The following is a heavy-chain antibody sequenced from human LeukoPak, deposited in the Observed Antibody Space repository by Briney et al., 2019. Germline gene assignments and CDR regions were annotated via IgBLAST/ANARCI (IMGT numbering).Heavy chain of an antibody. Sequence: SETLSLTCTVSGGSISSYYWSWIRQPPGKGLEWIGYIYYSGSTNYNPALKSRVTISVDTSKNQFSLKLSSVTAADTAVYYCARVADCTNGVCYSDYYYYMDVWGKGTTVTVSS. J-gene: IGHJ6*03. CDR2: IYYSGST. CDR1: GGSISSYY. V-gene: IGHV4-59*01. D-gene: IGHD2-8*01. CDR3: ARVADCTNGVCYSDYYYYMDV.